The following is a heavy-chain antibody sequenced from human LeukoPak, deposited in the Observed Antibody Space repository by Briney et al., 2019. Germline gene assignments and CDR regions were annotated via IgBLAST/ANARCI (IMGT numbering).Heavy chain of an antibody. D-gene: IGHD6-6*01. J-gene: IGHJ4*02. CDR3: ARVAGITARPDDY. Sequence: GGSLRLSCAASGFTFSSNSMNWVRQAPGKGLEWVSYISSSSSTIYYADSVKGRFTISRDNAKNSLYLQMNSLRAEDTAVYYCARVAGITARPDDYWGQGTLVTVSS. CDR1: GFTFSSNS. V-gene: IGHV3-48*04. CDR2: ISSSSSTI.